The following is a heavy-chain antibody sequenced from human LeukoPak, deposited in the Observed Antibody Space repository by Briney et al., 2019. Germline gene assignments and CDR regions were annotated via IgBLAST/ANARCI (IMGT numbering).Heavy chain of an antibody. CDR2: IIPIFGTA. CDR1: GGTFSSYA. Sequence: GASVKVSCKASGGTFSSYAISWVRQAPGQGLEWMGGIIPIFGTANYAQKFQGRVTITTDESTSTAYMELSSLRAEDTAVYYCARDREDSSGWYVKDWGQGTLVTVSS. J-gene: IGHJ4*02. V-gene: IGHV1-69*05. CDR3: ARDREDSSGWYVKD. D-gene: IGHD6-19*01.